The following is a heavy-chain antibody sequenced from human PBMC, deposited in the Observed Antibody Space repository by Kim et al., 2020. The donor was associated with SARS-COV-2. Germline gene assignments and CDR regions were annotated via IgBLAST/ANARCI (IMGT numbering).Heavy chain of an antibody. D-gene: IGHD7-27*01. CDR2: MNPDGSIT. CDR3: ARATPGFDY. Sequence: GGSLRLSCAASGFTFSNSWMHWVRQAPGKGLVWVSRMNPDGSITTYADSMKGRFTISRDNAKNTLFLQMNSLTVEDTAMYYCARATPGFDYWGQGTLVTV. CDR1: GFTFSNSW. J-gene: IGHJ4*02. V-gene: IGHV3-74*01.